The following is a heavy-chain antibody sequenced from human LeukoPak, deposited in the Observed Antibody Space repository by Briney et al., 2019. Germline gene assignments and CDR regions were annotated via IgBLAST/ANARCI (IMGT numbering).Heavy chain of an antibody. CDR3: ARRQYYYDSSGYLDY. Sequence: ASVKVSCKASGGTFSSYAISWVRQAPGQGLEWMGIINPSGGSTSYAQKFQGRVTMTRDTSTSTVYMELSSLRSEDTAVYYCARRQYYYDSSGYLDYWGQGTLVTVSS. CDR1: GGTFSSYA. D-gene: IGHD3-22*01. CDR2: INPSGGST. J-gene: IGHJ4*02. V-gene: IGHV1-46*01.